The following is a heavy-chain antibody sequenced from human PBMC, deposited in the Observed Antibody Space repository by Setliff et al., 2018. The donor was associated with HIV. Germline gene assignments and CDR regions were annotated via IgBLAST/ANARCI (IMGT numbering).Heavy chain of an antibody. J-gene: IGHJ5*02. CDR1: GDTFNSHA. CDR2: IIPIFGTP. Sequence: SVKVSCKASGDTFNSHAISWVRQAPGQGLEWMGGIIPIFGTPNYAQKFHGRVTITADESTNTAYMELSSLRSDDTAVYYCARVGRSVTGPWGQGTLVTVSS. V-gene: IGHV1-69*13. D-gene: IGHD6-19*01. CDR3: ARVGRSVTGP.